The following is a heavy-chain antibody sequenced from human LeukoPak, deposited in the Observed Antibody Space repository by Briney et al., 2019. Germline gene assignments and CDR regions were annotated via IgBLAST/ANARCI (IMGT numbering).Heavy chain of an antibody. J-gene: IGHJ4*02. CDR2: TSSSDAGT. CDR1: GFPLSSYA. D-gene: IGHD2-21*01. V-gene: IGHV3-23*01. Sequence: GGSLRLSCAVSGFPLSSYAMSWVRQAPGKGLEWVSATSSSDAGTYYADSVRGRFTISRDNSKNTLYLQVDSLRVEDTAMYYCARLPGGVVMDAGLYWGQGTLVTVSS. CDR3: ARLPGGVVMDAGLY.